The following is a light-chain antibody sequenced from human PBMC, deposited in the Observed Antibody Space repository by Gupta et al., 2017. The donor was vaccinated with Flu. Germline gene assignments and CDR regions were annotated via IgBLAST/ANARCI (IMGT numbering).Light chain of an antibody. Sequence: DIQMTQSPSSLSASVGDRVTITCRASQDIGNDLGWYQQKPGQAPKRLIYAASRVQTGVPSRFSGSGSGTEFTLTVNNRQPEDFATYCCLQAKNSPITFGRGTKVDIK. V-gene: IGKV1-17*02. CDR3: LQAKNSPIT. CDR2: AAS. CDR1: QDIGND. J-gene: IGKJ4*01.